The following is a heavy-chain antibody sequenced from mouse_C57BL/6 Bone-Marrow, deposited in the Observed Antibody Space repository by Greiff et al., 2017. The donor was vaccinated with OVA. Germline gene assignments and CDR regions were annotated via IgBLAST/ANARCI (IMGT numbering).Heavy chain of an antibody. CDR1: GYTFTSYW. J-gene: IGHJ3*01. CDR3: AYGSSFPWFAY. V-gene: IGHV1-59*01. Sequence: QVQLQQPGAELVRPGTSVTLSCKASGYTFTSYWMHWVKQRPGQGLEWIGVIDPSDSYTNYNQKFKGKATLTVDTSSSTAYMQLSSLTSEDSAVYYCAYGSSFPWFAYWGQGTLVTVSA. D-gene: IGHD1-1*01. CDR2: IDPSDSYT.